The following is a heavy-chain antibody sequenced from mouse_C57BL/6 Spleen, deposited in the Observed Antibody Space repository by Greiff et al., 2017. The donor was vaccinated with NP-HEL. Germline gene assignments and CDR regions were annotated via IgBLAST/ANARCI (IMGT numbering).Heavy chain of an antibody. D-gene: IGHD6-1*01. CDR2: IDPEDGDT. CDR1: GFNIKDYY. CDR3: TTWPLGYYFDY. Sequence: VQLQQPGAELVRPGASVKLSCTASGFNIKDYYMHWVKQRPEQGLEWIGRIDPEDGDTEYAPKFQGKATMTADTSSNTAYLQLSSLTSEDTAVYYCTTWPLGYYFDYWGQGTTLTVSS. J-gene: IGHJ2*01. V-gene: IGHV14-1*01.